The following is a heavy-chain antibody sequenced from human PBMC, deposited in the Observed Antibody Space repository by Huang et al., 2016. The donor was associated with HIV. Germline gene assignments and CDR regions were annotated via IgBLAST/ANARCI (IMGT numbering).Heavy chain of an antibody. CDR1: GGSISTSGYY. D-gene: IGHD6-19*01. CDR3: ARQDTSGWYADPYYFDY. CDR2: IDYSGST. J-gene: IGHJ4*02. Sequence: QLQLQESGPGLVKPSETLSLNCTVSGGSISTSGYYWGWIRQPPGKGLEWIGSIDYSGSTSYNPSLKSRVTISVDTSKSQFSLKLSSVTAADTAVYYCARQDTSGWYADPYYFDYWGQGTLVTVSS. V-gene: IGHV4-39*01.